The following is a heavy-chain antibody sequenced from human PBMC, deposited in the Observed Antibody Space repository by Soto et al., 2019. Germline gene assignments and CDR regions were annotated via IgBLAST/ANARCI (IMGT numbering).Heavy chain of an antibody. D-gene: IGHD7-27*01. Sequence: MRRPWAASRITFSSYDMHCVRQATGTDLEWVSAIGTAGATYYPGSVKGRFTISRENATNSLYLQMNGLRAGDTAVNYCPSWGQGRGSYYHYCMDVLHQGTTVIVSS. V-gene: IGHV3-13*01. CDR2: IGTAGAT. CDR1: RITFSSYD. J-gene: IGHJ6*02. CDR3: PSWGQGRGSYYHYCMDV.